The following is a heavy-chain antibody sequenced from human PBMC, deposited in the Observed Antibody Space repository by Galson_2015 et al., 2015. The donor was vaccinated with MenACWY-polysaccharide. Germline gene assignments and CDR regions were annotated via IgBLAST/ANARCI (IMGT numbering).Heavy chain of an antibody. Sequence: SLRLSCAASEFTFTSDDMNWFRQAPGKGLEWVSAISGGSTYYADSVKGRFTISRDNSKNTLYLQMNSLRAEDTAVYYCAKDDGEREYYYDSSGYYYFDYWGQGTLVTVSS. CDR1: EFTFTSDD. CDR2: ISGGST. D-gene: IGHD3-22*01. CDR3: AKDDGEREYYYDSSGYYYFDY. V-gene: IGHV3-23*01. J-gene: IGHJ4*02.